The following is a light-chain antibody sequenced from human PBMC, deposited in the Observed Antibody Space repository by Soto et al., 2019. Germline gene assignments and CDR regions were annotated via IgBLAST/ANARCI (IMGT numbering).Light chain of an antibody. V-gene: IGKV3-20*01. CDR3: HQYDNTPQT. Sequence: VMTQSPATLSESLGERATLSCRASQSINSNLAWYQQKPGQAPRLLIYDASSRATGIPDRFSGSGSGTDFSLTISRLEPEDFAVYYCHQYDNTPQTFGQGTNVDIK. J-gene: IGKJ2*01. CDR2: DAS. CDR1: QSINSN.